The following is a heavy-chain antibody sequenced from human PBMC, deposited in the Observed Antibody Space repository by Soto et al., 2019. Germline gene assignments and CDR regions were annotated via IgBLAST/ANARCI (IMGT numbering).Heavy chain of an antibody. Sequence: GGSLRLSCAASGFTFDDYAMHWVRQAPGKGLEWVSLISWDGGSTYYADSVKGRFTISRDNSKNSLYLQMNSLRAEDTALYYYAKYERDSSGYYYYYYCGMDVWGQGTTVTDSS. CDR1: GFTFDDYA. CDR3: AKYERDSSGYYYYYYCGMDV. D-gene: IGHD3-22*01. CDR2: ISWDGGST. V-gene: IGHV3-43D*04. J-gene: IGHJ6*02.